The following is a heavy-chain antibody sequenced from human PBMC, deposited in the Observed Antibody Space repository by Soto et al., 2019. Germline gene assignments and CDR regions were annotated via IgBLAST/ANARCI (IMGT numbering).Heavy chain of an antibody. Sequence: LETLSLTCTVADGSIIHYCWPWIRQPTGKGLEWMGYIYYSGTTTNYNPSLKSRVTLSVDTSKNQFSLKLSSVTAADTAVYYCARLGGSYAVPHFDYWGQGTLVTVSS. J-gene: IGHJ4*02. CDR3: ARLGGSYAVPHFDY. V-gene: IGHV4-59*08. CDR2: IYYSGTT. CDR1: DGSIIHYC. D-gene: IGHD1-26*01.